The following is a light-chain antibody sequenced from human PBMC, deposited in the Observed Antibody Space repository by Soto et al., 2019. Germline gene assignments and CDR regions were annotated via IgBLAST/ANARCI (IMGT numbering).Light chain of an antibody. V-gene: IGLV3-21*02. CDR1: DIGGIS. CDR3: QVWDSSSDHYV. CDR2: DDS. Sequence: SYELTQPPSVSVAPGQTARIICEGNDIGGISVNWYQLKAGQAPVLVVYDDSDRPSGIPERFSGSNSGNTATLTISRVEVGDEADYYCQVWDSSSDHYVLGTGTKV. J-gene: IGLJ1*01.